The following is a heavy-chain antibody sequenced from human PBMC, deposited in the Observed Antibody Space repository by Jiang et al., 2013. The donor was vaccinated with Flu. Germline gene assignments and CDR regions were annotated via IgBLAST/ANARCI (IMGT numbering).Heavy chain of an antibody. CDR2: IYYSGST. CDR1: GGSISSSSYY. V-gene: IGHV4-39*01. D-gene: IGHD3-22*01. Sequence: KPSETLSLTCTVSGGSISSSSYYWGWIASPRKGLEWIGSIYYSGSTYYNPSLKSRVTISVDTSKNQFSLKLSSVTAADTAVYYCARSYYYDSSGYYYDYWGQGTLVTVSS. CDR3: ARSYYYDSSGYYYDY. J-gene: IGHJ4*02.